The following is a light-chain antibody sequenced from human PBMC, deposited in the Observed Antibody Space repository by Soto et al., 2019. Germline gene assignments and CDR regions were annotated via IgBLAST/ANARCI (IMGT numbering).Light chain of an antibody. CDR3: SSYTTRNPRQIV. V-gene: IGLV2-14*01. CDR1: SSDVGGYNY. CDR2: DVS. J-gene: IGLJ1*01. Sequence: QSVLTQPASVSGSPGQSITISCTGTSSDVGGYNYVSWYQQHPGKAPKFMIYDVSNRPSGVSNRFSGSKSGNTASLTIPGLQAEDEADYYCSSYTTRNPRQIVFGTGNKVTVL.